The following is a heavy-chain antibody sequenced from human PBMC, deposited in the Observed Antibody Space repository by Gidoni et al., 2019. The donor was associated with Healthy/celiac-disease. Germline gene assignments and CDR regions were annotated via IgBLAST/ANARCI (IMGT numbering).Heavy chain of an antibody. CDR1: GFTFSCDA. D-gene: IGHD2-2*01. V-gene: IGHV3-23*01. CDR3: ATSIVVVPAAIPGAEYFQH. CDR2: ISGSGGST. Sequence: EVQLLESGGGLVQPGGSLRLSGEASGFTFSCDAMSWVRQAPGKGLEWVSAISGSGGSTYYADSVKGRFTISRDNSKNTLYLQMNSLRAEDTAVYYCATSIVVVPAAIPGAEYFQHWGQGTLVTVSS. J-gene: IGHJ1*01.